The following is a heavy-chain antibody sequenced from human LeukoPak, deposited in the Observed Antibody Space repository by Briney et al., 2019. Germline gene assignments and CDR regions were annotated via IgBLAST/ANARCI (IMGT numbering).Heavy chain of an antibody. Sequence: GGSLRLSCAASGFTFNSYGLSWVRQAPGRGLEWISAISGDDGSTYHVDSVKGRFTISRDNSKNTLYLQMNSLRAEDTALYYCAKDISGGYYFDYWGQGTLVTVSS. J-gene: IGHJ4*02. CDR3: AKDISGGYYFDY. V-gene: IGHV3-23*01. CDR1: GFTFNSYG. D-gene: IGHD3-22*01. CDR2: ISGDDGST.